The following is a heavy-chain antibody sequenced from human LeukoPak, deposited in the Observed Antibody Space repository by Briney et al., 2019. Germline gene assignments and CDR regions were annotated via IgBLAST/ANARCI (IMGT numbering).Heavy chain of an antibody. CDR1: GYTFTSYG. V-gene: IGHV1-18*01. CDR3: AREDRSSYCSSTSCYTGNWFDP. J-gene: IGHJ5*02. CDR2: ISAYNGNT. D-gene: IGHD2-2*02. Sequence: ASVKVSCKASGYTFTSYGISWVRQDPGQGLEWMGWISAYNGNTNYAQKLQGRVTMTTDTSTSTAYMELRSLRSDDTAVYYCAREDRSSYCSSTSCYTGNWFDPWGQGTLVTVSS.